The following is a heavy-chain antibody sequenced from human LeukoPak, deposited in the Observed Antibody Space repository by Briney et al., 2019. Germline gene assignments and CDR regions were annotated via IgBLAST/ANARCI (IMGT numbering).Heavy chain of an antibody. CDR3: ARNYYDILTGYLPFDY. V-gene: IGHV4-38-2*01. Sequence: SETLSLTCAVPGYSISSGYYWGWIRQPPGKGLEWIGSIYHSGSTYYNPSLKSRVTISVDTSKNQFSLKLSSVTAADTAVYYCARNYYDILTGYLPFDYWGQGTLVTVSS. D-gene: IGHD3-9*01. CDR1: GYSISSGYY. CDR2: IYHSGST. J-gene: IGHJ4*02.